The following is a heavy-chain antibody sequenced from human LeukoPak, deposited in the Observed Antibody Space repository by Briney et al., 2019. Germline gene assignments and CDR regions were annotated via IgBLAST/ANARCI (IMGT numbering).Heavy chain of an antibody. CDR3: ARDPPPGYSYGFDP. J-gene: IGHJ5*02. CDR2: ISAYNGNA. Sequence: GASVKVSCKASGYTFNSYGISWVRQAPGQGLEWMGWISAYNGNANFAQKLQGRVTMTTDTSTSTAYMELRSLRSEDTAVYYCARDPPPGYSYGFDPWGQGTLVTVSS. CDR1: GYTFNSYG. D-gene: IGHD5-18*01. V-gene: IGHV1-18*01.